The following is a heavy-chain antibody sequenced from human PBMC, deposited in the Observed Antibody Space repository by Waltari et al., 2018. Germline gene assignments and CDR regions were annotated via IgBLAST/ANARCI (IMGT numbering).Heavy chain of an antibody. J-gene: IGHJ3*02. D-gene: IGHD3-16*01. CDR2: IYTSGST. Sequence: QVQLQESGPGLVKPSETLSLTCTVSGGSISSYYWSWIRQPAGKGLEWIGRIYTSGSTNYNPSLKGRVTMSVDTSKNQFSLKLSSVTAADTAVYYCAREGPGRGFMITFGGALDAFDIWGQGTMVTVSS. CDR1: GGSISSYY. CDR3: AREGPGRGFMITFGGALDAFDI. V-gene: IGHV4-4*07.